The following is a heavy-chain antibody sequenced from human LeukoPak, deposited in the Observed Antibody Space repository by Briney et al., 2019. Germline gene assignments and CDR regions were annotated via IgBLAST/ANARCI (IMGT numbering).Heavy chain of an antibody. CDR3: ARLWSSSGWYGVY. D-gene: IGHD6-19*01. J-gene: IGHJ4*02. Sequence: GESLKISCKGSGYSFTNYWIGWVRQMPGKGLEGMGIIYPGDSDARYSPSLQGQVPISADKSINTAYLQWSSLKASDTAMYYCARLWSSSGWYGVYWGQGTLVAVSS. CDR2: IYPGDSDA. CDR1: GYSFTNYW. V-gene: IGHV5-51*01.